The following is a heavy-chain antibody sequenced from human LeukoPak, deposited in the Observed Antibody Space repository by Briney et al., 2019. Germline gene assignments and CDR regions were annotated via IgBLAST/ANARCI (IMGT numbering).Heavy chain of an antibody. Sequence: GGSLRLSCLTSGLTLSTNAMSWVRQAPGKGLEWISGISGSGASTYYANPVKGRFTISRDDSRNTLYLQMNSLRGDDTAVYYCAKDVGKWESLHFFDYWGQGTLVTVSS. J-gene: IGHJ4*02. V-gene: IGHV3-23*01. CDR1: GLTLSTNA. D-gene: IGHD1-26*01. CDR3: AKDVGKWESLHFFDY. CDR2: ISGSGAST.